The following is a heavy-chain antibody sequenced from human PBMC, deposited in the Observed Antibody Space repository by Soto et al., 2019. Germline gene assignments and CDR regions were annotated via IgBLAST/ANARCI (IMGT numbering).Heavy chain of an antibody. V-gene: IGHV4-31*03. CDR1: DDSLRKGGYH. CDR2: TYNNGNT. D-gene: IGHD6-13*01. J-gene: IGHJ5*02. CDR3: ARELSISWLTNWFDR. Sequence: QVQLRESGAGLVEPSQTVSLTCSISDDSLRKGGYHWTWIRQFRGRGLEWIGYTYNNGNTYYKPSLQGRVSISQDRSNNQFSLTLSSATAADTAVYYCARELSISWLTNWFDRWGQGILVTVSS.